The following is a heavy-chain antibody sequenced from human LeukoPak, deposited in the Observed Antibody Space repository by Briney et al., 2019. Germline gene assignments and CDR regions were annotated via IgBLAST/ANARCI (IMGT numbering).Heavy chain of an antibody. V-gene: IGHV4-59*01. CDR2: IYYSGST. D-gene: IGHD3-22*01. J-gene: IGHJ4*02. CDR3: ARSGSSGYYLYFDY. Sequence: SETLSLTCTVSGGSISSYYWSWIRQPPGKGLEWIGYIYYSGSTNYNPSLKSRVTISVDTSKNQYSLKLSSVTAADTAVYYCARSGSSGYYLYFDYWGQGTLVTVSS. CDR1: GGSISSYY.